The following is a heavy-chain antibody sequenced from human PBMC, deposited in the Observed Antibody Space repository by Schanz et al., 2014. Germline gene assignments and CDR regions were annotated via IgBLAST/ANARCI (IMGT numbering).Heavy chain of an antibody. D-gene: IGHD1-26*01. Sequence: EVQLVESGGGLVQPGGSLRLSCAASTFTFSSYWMHWVRQAPGKGLVWVSRIDRDGSRTNYADSVKGRFTISRDNAKSTVYLQMNSLRAEDTAVYYCARDMGGAGSTNHPPYFYYGMDVWGQGTTVTVSS. CDR3: ARDMGGAGSTNHPPYFYYGMDV. V-gene: IGHV3-74*01. CDR2: IDRDGSRT. CDR1: TFTFSSYW. J-gene: IGHJ6*02.